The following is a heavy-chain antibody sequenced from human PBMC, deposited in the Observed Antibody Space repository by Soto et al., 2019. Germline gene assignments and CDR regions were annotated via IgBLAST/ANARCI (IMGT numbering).Heavy chain of an antibody. D-gene: IGHD3-22*01. Sequence: ASLNLSCKASVYTFTSYYMHLVRRAPGQGLEWMGLINPRGGSTSYAQKFQGRDTMTRDTSTSTVYMELSSLRSEDTEVYYCARQLVPYDSSPNMDYWGQGTLVTVS. J-gene: IGHJ4*02. V-gene: IGHV1-46*01. CDR3: ARQLVPYDSSPNMDY. CDR2: INPRGGST. CDR1: VYTFTSYY.